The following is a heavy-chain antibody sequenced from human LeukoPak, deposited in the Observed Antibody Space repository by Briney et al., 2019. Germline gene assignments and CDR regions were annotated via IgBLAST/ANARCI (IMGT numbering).Heavy chain of an antibody. D-gene: IGHD6-13*01. CDR1: GGSISSSSYY. J-gene: IGHJ4*02. Sequence: PSETLSLTCTVSGGSISSSSYYWGWIRQPPGKGLEWIGSIYYSGSTYYNPSLKSRATISVDTSKNHFSLKLSSVTAADTAVYYCARFMSVWSTWYLLIDSWGQGTLVTVSS. CDR2: IYYSGST. V-gene: IGHV4-39*02. CDR3: ARFMSVWSTWYLLIDS.